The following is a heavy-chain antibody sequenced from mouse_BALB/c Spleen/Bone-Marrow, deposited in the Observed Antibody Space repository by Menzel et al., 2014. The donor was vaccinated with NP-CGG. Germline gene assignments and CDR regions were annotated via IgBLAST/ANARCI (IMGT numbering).Heavy chain of an antibody. CDR1: GFGFSRYW. CDR2: INPDSSTI. V-gene: IGHV4-1*02. Sequence: EVKLMESGGGLVQPGGSLKLSYAASGFGFSRYWMSWVRQAPGKGLEWIGEINPDSSTINYTPSLKDKFIISRDNAKNTLYLQMSKVRSEDTALYYCARNWDVGFAYWGQGTLVTVSA. J-gene: IGHJ3*01. D-gene: IGHD4-1*01. CDR3: ARNWDVGFAY.